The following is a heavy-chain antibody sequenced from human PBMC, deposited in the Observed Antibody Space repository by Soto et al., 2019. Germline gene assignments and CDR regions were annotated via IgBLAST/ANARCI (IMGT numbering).Heavy chain of an antibody. D-gene: IGHD2-15*01. CDR3: ARASGYCSGGSCDREYYYYYYMDV. Sequence: QVQLQESGPGLVKPSQTLSLTCTVSGGSISSGGYYWSWIRQHPGKGLEWMGYIYYSGSTYYNPSLKSRVTISVDTSKNQFSLKLSSVTAADTAVYYCARASGYCSGGSCDREYYYYYYMDVWGKGTTVTVSS. CDR1: GGSISSGGYY. J-gene: IGHJ6*03. V-gene: IGHV4-31*03. CDR2: IYYSGST.